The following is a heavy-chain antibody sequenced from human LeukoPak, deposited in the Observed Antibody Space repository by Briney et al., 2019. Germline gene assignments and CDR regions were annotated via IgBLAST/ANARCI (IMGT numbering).Heavy chain of an antibody. CDR3: AREAYCSSTSCYRRGHAFDI. D-gene: IGHD2-2*01. CDR1: GGSFSGYY. J-gene: IGHJ3*02. V-gene: IGHV4-34*01. Sequence: SETLSLTCVVYGGSFSGYYWSWIRQPPGKGLEWIGEINHSGSTNYNPSLKSRVTISVDTSKNQFSLKLSSVTAADTAVYYCAREAYCSSTSCYRRGHAFDIWGQGTMVTVSS. CDR2: INHSGST.